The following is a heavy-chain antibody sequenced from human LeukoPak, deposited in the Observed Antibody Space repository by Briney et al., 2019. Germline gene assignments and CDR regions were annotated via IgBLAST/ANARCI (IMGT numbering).Heavy chain of an antibody. Sequence: GASVKVSCKASGYTFTGYYMHWVRQAPGQGLEWMGWINPNSGGTNYAQKFQGRVTMTRDTSISTAYMEVSRLRSDDTAVYYCARASRRYCSSTSCLYFDYWGQGTLVTVSS. J-gene: IGHJ4*02. D-gene: IGHD2-2*01. CDR3: ARASRRYCSSTSCLYFDY. V-gene: IGHV1-2*02. CDR2: INPNSGGT. CDR1: GYTFTGYY.